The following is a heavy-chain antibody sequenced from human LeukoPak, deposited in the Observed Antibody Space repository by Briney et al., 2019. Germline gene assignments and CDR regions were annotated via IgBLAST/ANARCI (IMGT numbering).Heavy chain of an antibody. CDR2: IYYSGST. CDR1: GGSISSGDYY. V-gene: IGHV4-30-4*08. Sequence: PSQTLSLTCTVSGGSISSGDYYWSWIRQPPGKGLEWIGYIYYSGSTYYNPSLKRRVTISVDTSKNQFSLKLSSVTAADTAVYYCARVRDYYDSSGYKERLVDYWGQGTLVTVSS. D-gene: IGHD3-22*01. CDR3: ARVRDYYDSSGYKERLVDY. J-gene: IGHJ4*02.